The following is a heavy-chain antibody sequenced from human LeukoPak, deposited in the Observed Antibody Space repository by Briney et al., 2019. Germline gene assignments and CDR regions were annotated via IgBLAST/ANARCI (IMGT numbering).Heavy chain of an antibody. CDR2: ISSNGGST. CDR3: ARAWAAAGN. D-gene: IGHD6-13*01. Sequence: GGSLRLSCAVSGFTFSSYAMHWVRQAPGKGLEYVSAISSNGGSTYYANSVKGRFTISRDNSKNTLYLQMGSLRAEDMAVYYCARAWAAAGNWGQGTLVTVSS. CDR1: GFTFSSYA. J-gene: IGHJ4*02. V-gene: IGHV3-64*01.